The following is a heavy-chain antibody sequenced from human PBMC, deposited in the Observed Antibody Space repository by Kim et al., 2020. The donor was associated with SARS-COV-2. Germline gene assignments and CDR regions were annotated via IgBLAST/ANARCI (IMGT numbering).Heavy chain of an antibody. D-gene: IGHD2-2*01. CDR3: TRIIHCSSNSGYRRKWCYFCY. CDR1: GFTFGDYA. CDR2: IRSKAYGGTT. J-gene: IGHJ4*02. Sequence: GGSLRLSCTASGFTFGDYAMSWFRQAPGKGLEWVGFIRSKAYGGTTEYAASVKGRFTISRDDSKSIAYLQMNSLKTEDTAVYYCTRIIHCSSNSGYRRKWCYFCYWGQGALVTVSS. V-gene: IGHV3-49*03.